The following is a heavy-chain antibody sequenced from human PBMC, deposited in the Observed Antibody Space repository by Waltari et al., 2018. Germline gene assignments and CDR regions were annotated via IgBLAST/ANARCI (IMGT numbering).Heavy chain of an antibody. CDR1: GVSITSNRPY. CDR3: ATYIGASVGTAAFDV. D-gene: IGHD5-12*01. V-gene: IGHV4-39*01. Sequence: QLQLQESGPRLVRPSETLSLICLVSGVSITSNRPYWAWFRQSPGPGLEWIGTVSYSGTTYISPSLKSRVSVSRDTSKNQVSLILGSVTAADMAVYYCATYIGASVGTAAFDVWGQGTMVTVSS. J-gene: IGHJ3*01. CDR2: VSYSGTT.